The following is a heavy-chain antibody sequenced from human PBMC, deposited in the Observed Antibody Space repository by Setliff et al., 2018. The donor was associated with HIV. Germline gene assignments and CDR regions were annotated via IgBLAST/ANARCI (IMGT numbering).Heavy chain of an antibody. D-gene: IGHD2-21*02. CDR2: IYTSGST. J-gene: IGHJ4*02. V-gene: IGHV4-4*08. CDR1: GGSMSTYY. Sequence: PSETLSLTCTVSGGSMSTYYWSWIRQPPGKGLEWIGYIYTSGSTNYNPPLRSRVTISVDTSKNHFSLRLSSVTAADTAVYYCARGEFYCGTDCYWSTFDYWGQGILVTVSS. CDR3: ARGEFYCGTDCYWSTFDY.